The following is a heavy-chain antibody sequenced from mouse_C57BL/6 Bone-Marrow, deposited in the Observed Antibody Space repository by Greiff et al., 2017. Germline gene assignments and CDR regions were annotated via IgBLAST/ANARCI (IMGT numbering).Heavy chain of an antibody. CDR2: IDPETGGT. J-gene: IGHJ2*01. D-gene: IGHD1-1*01. CDR1: GYTFTDYE. V-gene: IGHV1-15*01. Sequence: QVQLQQSGAELVRPGASVTLSCKASGYTFTDYEMHWVKQTPVHGLEWIGAIDPETGGTAYNQKFKGKAILTADKYSSTAYMELRSLTSEDSAVYYCTRDHYGSSYWGQGTTLTVSS. CDR3: TRDHYGSSY.